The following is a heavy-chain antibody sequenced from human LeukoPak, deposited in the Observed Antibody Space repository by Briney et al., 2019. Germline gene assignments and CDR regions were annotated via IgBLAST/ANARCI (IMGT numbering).Heavy chain of an antibody. J-gene: IGHJ5*02. D-gene: IGHD5-18*01. Sequence: SETLSLTCTVSGYSISSGYYWGWIRQPPGKGLEWIGSIYHSGSTYYNPSLKSRVTISVDTSKNQFSLKLSSVTAADTAVYYCARVNPGYSYDSRKIAPNWFDPWGQGTLVTVSS. CDR2: IYHSGST. V-gene: IGHV4-38-2*02. CDR1: GYSISSGYY. CDR3: ARVNPGYSYDSRKIAPNWFDP.